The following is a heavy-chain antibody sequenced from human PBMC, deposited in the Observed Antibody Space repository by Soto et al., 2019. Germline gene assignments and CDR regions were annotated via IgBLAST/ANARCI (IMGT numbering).Heavy chain of an antibody. CDR2: ISGSGDRA. CDR1: GFTFSSCA. Sequence: PGGSLRLSCAASGFTFSSCAMSWVRQAPGKGLEWVSVISGSGDRAFYSDSVKGRFTISRDNSKNTLYLQMNSLRAEDTAVYYCANLPYDLSTAKPVFYFWGHGTLVTVSS. CDR3: ANLPYDLSTAKPVFYF. J-gene: IGHJ4*01. D-gene: IGHD3-3*01. V-gene: IGHV3-23*01.